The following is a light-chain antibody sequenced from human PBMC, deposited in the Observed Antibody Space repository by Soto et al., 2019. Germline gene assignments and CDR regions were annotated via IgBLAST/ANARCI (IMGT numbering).Light chain of an antibody. CDR3: QQYYGTPLT. J-gene: IGKJ5*01. CDR1: QSFSSSY. Sequence: EIVLTQSPGTLSLSPGERATLSCRASQSFSSSYLAWYQQKPGQAPRLLIYGASSRATGIPDRFSGSGSGTDFTLTITSLQAEDVAVYYCQQYYGTPLTFGQGTRLEIK. V-gene: IGKV3-20*01. CDR2: GAS.